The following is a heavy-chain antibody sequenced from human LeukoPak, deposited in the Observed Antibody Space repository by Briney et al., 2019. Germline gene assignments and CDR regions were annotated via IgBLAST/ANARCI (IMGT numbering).Heavy chain of an antibody. CDR3: AKAIVAHGGGGDAFDI. D-gene: IGHD5-12*01. Sequence: GASVKVSCKASVYTFTSYYMRWGPQAPGQGLEWMGWINPNSGGTNYAQKFQGRVTMTRDTSISTAYMELSRLRSADTAVYYCAKAIVAHGGGGDAFDIWGQGTMVTVSS. CDR2: INPNSGGT. V-gene: IGHV1-2*02. J-gene: IGHJ3*02. CDR1: VYTFTSYY.